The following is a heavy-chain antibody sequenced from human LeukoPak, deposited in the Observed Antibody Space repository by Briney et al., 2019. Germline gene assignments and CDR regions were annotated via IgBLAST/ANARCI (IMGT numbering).Heavy chain of an antibody. CDR2: ISSSSSYI. CDR1: GFTFSSYS. CDR3: ARVNINGDYSMMDV. J-gene: IGHJ6*02. Sequence: GGSLRLSCAAPGFTFSSYSMDWVRQAPGKGLEWVSSISSSSSYIYYADSVKGRFTISRDNAKNSLYLQMNSLRAEDTAVYYCARVNINGDYSMMDVWGQGTTVTVSS. D-gene: IGHD4-17*01. V-gene: IGHV3-21*01.